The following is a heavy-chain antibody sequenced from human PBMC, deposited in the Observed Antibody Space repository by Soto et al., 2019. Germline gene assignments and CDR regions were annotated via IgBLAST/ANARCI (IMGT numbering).Heavy chain of an antibody. CDR3: ASSISVGGGG. V-gene: IGHV3-74*01. CDR1: GFTFSSYW. CDR2: INSDGSST. D-gene: IGHD3-16*01. J-gene: IGHJ4*02. Sequence: GGSLRLSCAASGFTFSSYWLHWVGQAPGGGLVWVSRINSDGSSTRYADSVKGRFTISRDNAKNTLYLQMNNLRAEDTALYYCASSISVGGGGWGQGTLVTVSS.